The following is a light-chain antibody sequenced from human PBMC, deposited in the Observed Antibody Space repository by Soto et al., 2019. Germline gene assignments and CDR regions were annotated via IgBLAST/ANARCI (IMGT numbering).Light chain of an antibody. CDR2: ASS. V-gene: IGKV1-6*01. CDR3: LQDYDYPRT. CDR1: QAIRND. Sequence: AIQMTQSPAFVSSSVGDRVTITCRASQAIRNDLAWYQQKPGKAPTLLIYASSVFQSGVPPRFSRSGSGTDFTLTIYSLQPEDFAAYYCLQDYDYPRTFGEGTTVESK. J-gene: IGKJ1*01.